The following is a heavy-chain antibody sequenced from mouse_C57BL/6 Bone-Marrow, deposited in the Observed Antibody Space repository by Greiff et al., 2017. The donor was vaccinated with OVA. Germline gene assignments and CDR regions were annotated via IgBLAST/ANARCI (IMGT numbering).Heavy chain of an antibody. J-gene: IGHJ4*01. Sequence: QVQLQQPGAELVKPGASVKLSCKASGYTFTSYWMQWVNQRPGQGLEWIGEIDPSDNYTNYNQKFKGKATLTVDTSSSTAYMQLSSLTSEDSAVYYCARLLSRGYYDYEGAMDYWGQGTSVTVSS. D-gene: IGHD2-4*01. V-gene: IGHV1-50*01. CDR2: IDPSDNYT. CDR1: GYTFTSYW. CDR3: ARLLSRGYYDYEGAMDY.